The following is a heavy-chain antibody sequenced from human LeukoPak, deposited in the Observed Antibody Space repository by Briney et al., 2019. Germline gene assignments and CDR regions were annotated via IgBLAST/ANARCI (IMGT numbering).Heavy chain of an antibody. CDR2: INHSGST. D-gene: IGHD3-10*01. J-gene: IGHJ4*02. V-gene: IGHV4-34*01. Sequence: PSETLSLTCAVYGGSFSGYYWSWIRQPPGKGLEWIGEINHSGSTNYNPSLKSRVTISVDTFKNQFSLKLSSVTAADTAVYYCARGMVRHFDYWGQGTLVTVSS. CDR1: GGSFSGYY. CDR3: ARGMVRHFDY.